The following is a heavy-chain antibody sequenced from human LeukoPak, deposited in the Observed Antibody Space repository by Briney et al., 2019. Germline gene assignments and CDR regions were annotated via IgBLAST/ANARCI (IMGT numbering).Heavy chain of an antibody. J-gene: IGHJ3*02. Sequence: SETLSLTCTVSGGSISSGDNYWGWIRQSPGKGLEWIGYIYHSGSTYYNPSLKSRVTMSVDTSKNQFALRLSSVTAADTAVYYCAKGGRGEYDAFDIWGQGKMVTVSS. CDR3: AKGGRGEYDAFDI. D-gene: IGHD3-16*01. CDR2: IYHSGST. V-gene: IGHV4-30-4*01. CDR1: GGSISSGDNY.